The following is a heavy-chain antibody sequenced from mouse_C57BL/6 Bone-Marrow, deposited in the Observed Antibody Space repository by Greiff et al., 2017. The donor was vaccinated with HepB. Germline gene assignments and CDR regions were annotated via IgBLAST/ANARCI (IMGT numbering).Heavy chain of an antibody. CDR1: GYSFTSYY. Sequence: VQGVESGPELVKPGASVKISCKASGYSFTSYYIHWVKQRPGQGLEWIGWIYPGSGNTKYNEKFKGKATLTADTSSSTAYMQLSSLTSEDSAVYYCASLYDGYYGAMDYWGQGTSVTVSS. J-gene: IGHJ4*01. D-gene: IGHD2-3*01. CDR3: ASLYDGYYGAMDY. CDR2: IYPGSGNT. V-gene: IGHV1-66*01.